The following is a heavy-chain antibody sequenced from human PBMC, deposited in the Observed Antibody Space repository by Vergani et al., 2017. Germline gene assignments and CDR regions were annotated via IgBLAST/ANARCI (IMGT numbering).Heavy chain of an antibody. Sequence: QVQLVQSGAEVKKPGASVKVSCKASGYTFTSYGISWVRQAPGQGLEWMGWISAYNGNTNYAQKLQGRVTMTTDTSTSTAYMELRSLRSDDTAVYYCAMDSRGYCSSTSCPTHDYWGQGTLVTVSS. J-gene: IGHJ4*02. D-gene: IGHD2-2*01. V-gene: IGHV1-18*01. CDR1: GYTFTSYG. CDR3: AMDSRGYCSSTSCPTHDY. CDR2: ISAYNGNT.